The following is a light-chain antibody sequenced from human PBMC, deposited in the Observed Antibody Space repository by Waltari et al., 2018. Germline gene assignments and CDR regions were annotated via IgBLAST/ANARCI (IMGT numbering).Light chain of an antibody. V-gene: IGLV3-1*01. CDR1: KMGDKY. CDR2: QDT. J-gene: IGLJ2*01. CDR3: QAWDSSTYHVV. Sequence: SYELTQPPSVSVSPGQPASIPCSGDKMGDKYACWYQQKPGQSPVLVPYQDTKRPSGIPERFAGSNSGNTATLTISGTQAMDEAEYYCQAWDSSTYHVVFGGGTKLTVL.